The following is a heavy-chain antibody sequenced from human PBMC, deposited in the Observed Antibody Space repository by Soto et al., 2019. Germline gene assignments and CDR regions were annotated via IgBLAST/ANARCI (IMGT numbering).Heavy chain of an antibody. CDR2: IWYGGTNK. CDR1: GFTFSNHG. Sequence: QVQLVESGGGVVQPGRSLRLSCVASGFTFSNHGMHWVRQAPGKGLEWVAVIWYGGTNKYYADSVKGRFTISRDNSKNTLYLQLDSLRVEDTAVYYCARDVVDYWGQGTLVTVSS. V-gene: IGHV3-33*01. J-gene: IGHJ4*02. D-gene: IGHD2-21*01. CDR3: ARDVVDY.